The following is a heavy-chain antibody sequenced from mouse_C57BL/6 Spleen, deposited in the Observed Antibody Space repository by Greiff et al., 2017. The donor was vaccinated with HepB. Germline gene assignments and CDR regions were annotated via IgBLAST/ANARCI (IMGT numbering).Heavy chain of an antibody. V-gene: IGHV1-82*01. CDR1: GYAFSSSW. J-gene: IGHJ2*01. CDR2: IYPGDGDT. CDR3: AVYGNYDY. Sequence: VKLQESGPELVKPGASVKISCKASGYAFSSSWMNWVKQRPGKGLEWIGRIYPGDGDTNYNGKFKGKATLTADKSSITAYMQLSSLTSEDSAVYFCAVYGNYDYWGQGTTLTVSS. D-gene: IGHD2-1*01.